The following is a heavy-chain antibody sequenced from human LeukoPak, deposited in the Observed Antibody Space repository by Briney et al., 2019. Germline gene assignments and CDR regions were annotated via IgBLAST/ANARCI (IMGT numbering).Heavy chain of an antibody. D-gene: IGHD5-12*01. J-gene: IGHJ4*02. CDR1: GYTFTGHN. Sequence: GASVKVSCKASGYTFTGHNIHWVRQAPGQGLEWMGWMNPDSGYTSCAQKFQGRVTMTRDTSITTAYMGLNRLISDDTAVYFCAREYSAHDYWGQGTLVTISS. CDR3: AREYSAHDY. CDR2: MNPDSGYT. V-gene: IGHV1-2*02.